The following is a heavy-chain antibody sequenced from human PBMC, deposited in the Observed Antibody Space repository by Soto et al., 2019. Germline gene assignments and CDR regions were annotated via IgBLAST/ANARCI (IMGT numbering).Heavy chain of an antibody. CDR3: ARHLMEDILTGFDY. D-gene: IGHD3-9*01. CDR1: GGSISSSSYY. J-gene: IGHJ4*02. Sequence: QLQLQESGPGLVKPSETLSLTCTVSGGSISSSSYYWGWIRQPPGKGLEWIGSIYYSGSTYYNPSLKSRVTISVDTSKNQFSLKLSSVTAADTAVYYCARHLMEDILTGFDYWGQGTLVTVSS. V-gene: IGHV4-39*01. CDR2: IYYSGST.